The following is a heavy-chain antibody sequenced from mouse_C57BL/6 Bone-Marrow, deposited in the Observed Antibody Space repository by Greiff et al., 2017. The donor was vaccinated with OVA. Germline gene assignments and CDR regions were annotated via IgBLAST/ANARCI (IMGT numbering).Heavy chain of an antibody. CDR3: AVITTVVVPYFDV. J-gene: IGHJ1*03. V-gene: IGHV1-52*01. CDR1: GYTFTSYW. CDR2: IDPSDSET. Sequence: QVQLQQSGAELVRPGSSVKLSCKASGYTFTSYWMHWVKQRPIQGLEWIGNIDPSDSETHSNQKFKDKATLTVDKYSSTAYMQLSSLTSEDSAVYYCAVITTVVVPYFDVWGTGTTVTVSS. D-gene: IGHD1-1*01.